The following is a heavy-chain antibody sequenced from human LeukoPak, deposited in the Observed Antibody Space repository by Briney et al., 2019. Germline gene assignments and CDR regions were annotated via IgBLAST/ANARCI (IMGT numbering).Heavy chain of an antibody. CDR1: GGSISSGGYY. V-gene: IGHV4-31*01. CDR3: AKVIFSGYYDSSGYSEDAFDI. D-gene: IGHD3-22*01. CDR2: IYYSGRN. Sequence: SETLSLTCTVSGGSISSGGYYWSWLRQHPGRGLEWIGYIYYSGRNYYKPYLKTLVTISVNTSKNQFSMELSSVTAADTDVNYYAKVIFSGYYDSSGYSEDAFDIWGQGTMVTVSS. J-gene: IGHJ3*02.